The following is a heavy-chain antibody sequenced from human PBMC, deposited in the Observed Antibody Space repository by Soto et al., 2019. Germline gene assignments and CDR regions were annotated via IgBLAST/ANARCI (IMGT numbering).Heavy chain of an antibody. J-gene: IGHJ4*02. D-gene: IGHD3-22*01. CDR2: INHSGST. V-gene: IGHV4-34*01. Sequence: SETLSLTCAVYGGSFSGYYWSWIRQPPGKGLEWIGEINHSGSTNYNPSLKSRVTISVDTSKNQFSLKLSSVTAADTAVYYCARGLIRHYYDSSAYWDYWGQGTLVTVSS. CDR1: GGSFSGYY. CDR3: ARGLIRHYYDSSAYWDY.